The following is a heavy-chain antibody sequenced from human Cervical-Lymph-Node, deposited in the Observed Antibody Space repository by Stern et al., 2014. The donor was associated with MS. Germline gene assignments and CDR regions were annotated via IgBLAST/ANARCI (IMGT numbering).Heavy chain of an antibody. J-gene: IGHJ3*02. Sequence: QVQLVQSGAEVKKPGASVKVSCKASEYTFTYFFTHWVRQAPGQGLEWMGVINPSGGFTTYAQKFQGRVTMTRDTSTSTVYMELTSLTSEDTAVYYCASARNTAFDIWGQGTLVTVSS. CDR2: INPSGGFT. CDR3: ASARNTAFDI. V-gene: IGHV1-46*03. CDR1: EYTFTYFF.